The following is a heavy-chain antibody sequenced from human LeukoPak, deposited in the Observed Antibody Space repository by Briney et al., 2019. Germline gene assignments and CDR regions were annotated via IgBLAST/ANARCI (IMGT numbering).Heavy chain of an antibody. V-gene: IGHV3-23*01. CDR2: ISGSGGST. D-gene: IGHD3-22*01. CDR1: GFTFSSYA. Sequence: GGSLRLSCAASGFTFSSYAMSWVRQAPGKGLEWVSAISGSGGSTYYADSVKGRFTISRDNSKNTLYLQMNSLRAEDTAVYYCAREVDPNYYDSSGYPGPWGQGTLVTVSS. CDR3: AREVDPNYYDSSGYPGP. J-gene: IGHJ5*02.